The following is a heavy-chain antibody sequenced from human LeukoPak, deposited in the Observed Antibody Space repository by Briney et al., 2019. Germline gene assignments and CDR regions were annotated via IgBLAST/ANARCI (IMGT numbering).Heavy chain of an antibody. CDR3: ARSYCSSTSCSPYYYFHMDG. J-gene: IGHJ6*03. Sequence: SDTLSLTCTVSGDSISSGGYYWSWIRQHPGKGLEGIGYIYYSESTYYNPPLKSRVTISVDTSKNQFSLQLSSVTAADTAVYYCARSYCSSTSCSPYYYFHMDGWRKGTKVSVSS. D-gene: IGHD2-2*01. V-gene: IGHV4-31*03. CDR1: GDSISSGGYY. CDR2: IYYSEST.